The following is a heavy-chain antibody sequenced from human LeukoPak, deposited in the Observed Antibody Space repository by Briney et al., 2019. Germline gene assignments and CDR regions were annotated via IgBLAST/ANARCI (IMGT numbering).Heavy chain of an antibody. J-gene: IGHJ5*02. V-gene: IGHV3-23*01. CDR1: GLTFRDAW. D-gene: IGHD6-19*01. CDR2: ISGSGGST. CDR3: AKGTSWLVPWWFDP. Sequence: GGSLRLSCAVSGLTFRDAWMSWVRQAPGKGLEWVSAISGSGGSTYYADSVKGRFTISRDNSKNTLYLQMNSLRAEDTAVYYCAKGTSWLVPWWFDPWGQGTLVTVSS.